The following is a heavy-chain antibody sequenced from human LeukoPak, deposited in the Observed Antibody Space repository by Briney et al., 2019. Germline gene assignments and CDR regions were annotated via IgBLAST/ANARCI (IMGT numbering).Heavy chain of an antibody. J-gene: IGHJ6*03. V-gene: IGHV1-18*01. CDR1: GYTFTSYG. D-gene: IGHD3-10*01. CDR3: ARRYGSGSFYYYYYYMDA. Sequence: GASVKVSCKASGYTFTSYGISWVRQAPGQGLEWMGWISAYNGNTNYAQKLQGRVTMTTDTSTSTAYMELRSLRSDDTAVYYCARRYGSGSFYYYYYYMDAWGKGTTVTVSS. CDR2: ISAYNGNT.